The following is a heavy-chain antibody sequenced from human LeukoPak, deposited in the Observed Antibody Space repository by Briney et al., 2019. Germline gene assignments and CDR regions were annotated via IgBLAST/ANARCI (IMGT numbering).Heavy chain of an antibody. CDR2: IYYSGST. CDR3: ARGYCSGGSCYYYYYYMDV. Sequence: SETLSLTCTVSGGSISSYYWSWIRQPPGKGLEWIGYIYYSGSTNYNPSLKSRVTISVDTSKNQFSLKLSSVTAADTAVYYCARGYCSGGSCYYYYYYMDVWGKGTTVTVSS. V-gene: IGHV4-59*01. D-gene: IGHD2-15*01. CDR1: GGSISSYY. J-gene: IGHJ6*03.